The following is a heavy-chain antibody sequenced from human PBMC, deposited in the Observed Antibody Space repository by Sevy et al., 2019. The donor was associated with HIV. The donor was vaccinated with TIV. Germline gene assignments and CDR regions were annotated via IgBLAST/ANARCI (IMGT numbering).Heavy chain of an antibody. CDR1: GFSVSSNY. Sequence: GGSLRLSCVVSGFSVSSNYMSWVRQAPGKGLEWVSNIYSDGRTYYADSVRGRFTISRDTSKNTVYLEMKSLRAEDTAVYYCTREDIVLGEDNYYGMDVWGHWTTVTDSS. D-gene: IGHD2-15*01. CDR2: IYSDGRT. V-gene: IGHV3-53*01. CDR3: TREDIVLGEDNYYGMDV. J-gene: IGHJ6*02.